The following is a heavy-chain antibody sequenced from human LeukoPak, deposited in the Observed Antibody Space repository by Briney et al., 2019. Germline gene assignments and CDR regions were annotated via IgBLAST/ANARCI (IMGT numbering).Heavy chain of an antibody. D-gene: IGHD5-24*01. Sequence: GGSLRLSCAASGFTFSNYAMSWVRQAPGKGLGWVSGISGSGGSTYYADSVKGHFTISRDNSKNTLYLQMNSLRAEDTAVYYCARDRDLDAFDIWGQGTMVTVSS. J-gene: IGHJ3*02. CDR1: GFTFSNYA. CDR2: ISGSGGST. CDR3: ARDRDLDAFDI. V-gene: IGHV3-23*01.